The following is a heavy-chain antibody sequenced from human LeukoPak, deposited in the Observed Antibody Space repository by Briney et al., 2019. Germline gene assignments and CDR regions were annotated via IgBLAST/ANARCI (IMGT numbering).Heavy chain of an antibody. D-gene: IGHD6-19*01. CDR3: AKGDSCGWYEYNWFDP. J-gene: IGHJ5*02. Sequence: GRSLRLSCAASGFTFDDYAMHWVRQAPGKGLEWVSGISWNSGSIGYADSVKGRFTISRDNAKNSLYLQMNSLRAEDTALYYCAKGDSCGWYEYNWFDPWGQGTQVTVSS. CDR1: GFTFDDYA. V-gene: IGHV3-9*01. CDR2: ISWNSGSI.